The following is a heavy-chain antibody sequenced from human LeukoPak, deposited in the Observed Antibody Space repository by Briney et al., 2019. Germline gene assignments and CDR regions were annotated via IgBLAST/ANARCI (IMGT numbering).Heavy chain of an antibody. CDR3: VRDPRLRFPEGDAGVY. V-gene: IGHV3-21*01. Sequence: KPGGSLRLSCAASGFTFSSYSMNWVRQAPGKGLEWVSSISSSSSYIYYADSVKGRFTISRDNAKNSLYPQMNSLRAEDTAVYYCVRDPRLRFPEGDAGVYWGQGTLVTVSS. CDR2: ISSSSSYI. D-gene: IGHD3-3*01. CDR1: GFTFSSYS. J-gene: IGHJ4*02.